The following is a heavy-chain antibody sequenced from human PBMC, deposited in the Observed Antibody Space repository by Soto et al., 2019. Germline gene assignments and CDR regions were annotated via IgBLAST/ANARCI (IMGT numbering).Heavy chain of an antibody. V-gene: IGHV1-18*01. CDR1: GHTFTNYG. CDR3: ARDPGAASFDF. Sequence: GASVKVSCKASGHTFTNYGISWVRQAPGEGLEWVGWINTSNDNKLYAQKLQGRLTLTTDTSTSTAYMDLTTLRSDDTAVYFCARDPGAASFDFWAQGTLVTVSS. J-gene: IGHJ4*02. D-gene: IGHD2-15*01. CDR2: INTSNDNK.